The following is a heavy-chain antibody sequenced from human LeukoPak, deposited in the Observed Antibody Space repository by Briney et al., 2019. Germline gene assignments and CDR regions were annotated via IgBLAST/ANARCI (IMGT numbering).Heavy chain of an antibody. J-gene: IGHJ4*02. Sequence: PSETLSLTCTVSGGSISSGGYYWSWIRQHPGKGLEWIGYIYYSGSTYYNPSLKSRVTISVDTSKNQFSLKLSSVTAADTAVYYCASWYYYDSSGYYYFVYWGQGTLVTVSS. CDR3: ASWYYYDSSGYYYFVY. V-gene: IGHV4-31*03. D-gene: IGHD3-22*01. CDR1: GGSISSGGYY. CDR2: IYYSGST.